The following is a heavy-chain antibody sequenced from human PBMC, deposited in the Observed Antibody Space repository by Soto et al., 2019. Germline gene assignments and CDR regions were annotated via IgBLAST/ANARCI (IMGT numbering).Heavy chain of an antibody. V-gene: IGHV5-51*01. CDR2: IYPGDSDT. Sequence: GESLKISCKGSGYSFTSYWIGWVRQMPGKGLEWMGIIYPGDSDTRYSPSFQGQVTISADKSISTAYLQWSSLKASDTAMYYCARPPTSVTTEDYFMDVWGKGTTVTVSS. J-gene: IGHJ6*03. CDR1: GYSFTSYW. CDR3: ARPPTSVTTEDYFMDV. D-gene: IGHD4-4*01.